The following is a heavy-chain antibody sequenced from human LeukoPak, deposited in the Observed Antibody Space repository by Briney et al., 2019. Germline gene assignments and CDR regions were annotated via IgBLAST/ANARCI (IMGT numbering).Heavy chain of an antibody. CDR3: ARDVVRGVIPYYFDY. V-gene: IGHV4-39*07. CDR2: IYYSGST. CDR1: GGSISSSSYY. Sequence: SETLSLTCTVSGGSISSSSYYWGWIRQPPGKGLEWIGSIYYSGSTYYNPSLKSRATISVDTSKNQFSLKLSSVTAADTAVYYCARDVVRGVIPYYFDYWGQGTLVTVSS. D-gene: IGHD3-10*01. J-gene: IGHJ4*02.